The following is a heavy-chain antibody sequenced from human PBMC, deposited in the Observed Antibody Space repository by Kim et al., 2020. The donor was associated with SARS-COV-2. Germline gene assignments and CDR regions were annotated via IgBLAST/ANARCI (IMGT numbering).Heavy chain of an antibody. V-gene: IGHV3-33*01. CDR1: GFNFNNYG. CDR3: ARDPGPYSSGWYYFDY. D-gene: IGHD6-19*01. J-gene: IGHJ4*01. Sequence: SLRLSCAASGFNFNNYGMHWVRQAPGKGLEWVAFIWFDGSNKYYADSVKGRFSISRDNTKNTLYLQMNSLRAEDTAVYYCARDPGPYSSGWYYFDYWG. CDR2: IWFDGSNK.